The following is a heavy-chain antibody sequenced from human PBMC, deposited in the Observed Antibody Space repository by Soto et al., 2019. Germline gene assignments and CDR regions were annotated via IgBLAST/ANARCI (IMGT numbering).Heavy chain of an antibody. D-gene: IGHD2-15*01. Sequence: PSETLSLTCTVSGGSVSSYYWNWIRQPAGKGMEWIGRIYTGGSTNYNPSLKSRVTLSVDTSKNQFSLRLTSVTAADTAVYYCARXSVGPPGGGSWTMPFDFWGHGTLVTVSS. CDR3: ARXSVGPPGGGSWTMPFDF. J-gene: IGHJ4*03. CDR2: IYTGGST. CDR1: GGSVSSYY. V-gene: IGHV4-4*07.